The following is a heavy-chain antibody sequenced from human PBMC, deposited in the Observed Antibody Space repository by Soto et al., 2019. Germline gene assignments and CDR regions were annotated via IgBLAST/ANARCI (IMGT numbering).Heavy chain of an antibody. CDR2: LYTDGSRT. J-gene: IGHJ6*03. Sequence: EVQLVESGGGLVQPGGSLRLSCAASGFTFSSYWMHWVRQVPGKGLVWVSRLYTDGSRTSYADSVKGRFTISRDNAKNTLYLQMNSLRAEDTAVYYCARGAGGYYYRDAWGKGTTVTFSS. D-gene: IGHD3-10*01. CDR1: GFTFSSYW. CDR3: ARGAGGYYYRDA. V-gene: IGHV3-74*01.